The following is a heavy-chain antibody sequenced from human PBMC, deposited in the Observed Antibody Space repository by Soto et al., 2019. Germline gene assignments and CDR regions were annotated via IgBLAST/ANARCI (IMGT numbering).Heavy chain of an antibody. D-gene: IGHD5-12*01. CDR1: AGTFSSYA. Sequence: QVQLVQSGAEVKKPGSSVKVSCKASAGTFSSYAISWVRQAPGQGLEWMGGIIPIFGTANYAQKFQGRVTITADESTSTAYMELSSMRSEETAVDYCARGATSGYDLPATVIQVYYYSWMDFWCQGTTVIV. V-gene: IGHV1-69*12. J-gene: IGHJ6*02. CDR2: IIPIFGTA. CDR3: ARGATSGYDLPATVIQVYYYSWMDF.